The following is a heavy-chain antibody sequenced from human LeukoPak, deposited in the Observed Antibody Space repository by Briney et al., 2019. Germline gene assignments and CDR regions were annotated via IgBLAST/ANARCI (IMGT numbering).Heavy chain of an antibody. V-gene: IGHV3-30*02. CDR2: IRYDGSNK. J-gene: IGHJ5*02. CDR3: AKDHNGPPPYNWFDP. Sequence: GGSLRLSCAASGFTFSSYGMHWVRQAPGKGLEWVAFIRYDGSNKYYADSVKGRFTISRDNSKNTLYLQMNSLRAEDTAVYYCAKDHNGPPPYNWFDPWGQGTLVTVSS. CDR1: GFTFSSYG. D-gene: IGHD2-8*01.